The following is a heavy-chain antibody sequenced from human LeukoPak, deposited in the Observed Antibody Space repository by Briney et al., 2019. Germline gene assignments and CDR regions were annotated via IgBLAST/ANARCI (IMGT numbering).Heavy chain of an antibody. CDR3: ARDQEGFDY. CDR2: IYPRDGST. V-gene: IGHV1-46*01. CDR1: GYTFTSNY. Sequence: ASVKVSYKASGYTFTSNYIHWVRQAPGQGLEWMGMIYPRDGSTSYAQKFQGRVTVTRDTSTSTVHMELSGLRSEDTAVYYCARDQEGFDYWGQGTLVTVSS. J-gene: IGHJ4*02.